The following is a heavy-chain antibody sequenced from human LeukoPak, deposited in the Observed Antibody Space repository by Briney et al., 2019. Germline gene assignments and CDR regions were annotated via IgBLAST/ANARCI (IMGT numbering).Heavy chain of an antibody. CDR2: IYYSGST. J-gene: IGHJ6*03. CDR1: GGSISSYY. CDR3: ARQYYYYYMDV. V-gene: IGHV4-59*08. Sequence: SETLSLTCTVSGGSISSYYWSWIRQPPGKGLEWIGYIYYSGSTNYNPSLKSRVTISVDTSKNQFSPKLSPVTAADTAVYYCARQYYYYYMDVWGKGTTVTVSS.